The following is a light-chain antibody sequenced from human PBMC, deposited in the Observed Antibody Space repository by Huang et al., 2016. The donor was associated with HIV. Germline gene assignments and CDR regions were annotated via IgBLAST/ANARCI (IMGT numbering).Light chain of an antibody. CDR2: KVA. CDR3: MQGTHWPPYT. Sequence: DVVLSQSPLSLTVTLGQPASISCRSSQSLVYSDGNTYLNWFHQRPGQSPRRLIYKVANRDSVVPDRFSGSGSGTDFTLKIRKVEAEDVGVYYCMQGTHWPPYTFGQGTKLEIK. J-gene: IGKJ2*01. CDR1: QSLVYSDGNTY. V-gene: IGKV2-30*01.